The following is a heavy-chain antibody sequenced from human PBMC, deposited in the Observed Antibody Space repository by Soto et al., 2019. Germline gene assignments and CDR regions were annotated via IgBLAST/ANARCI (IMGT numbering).Heavy chain of an antibody. CDR2: INPNNGGT. D-gene: IGHD4-17*01. J-gene: IGHJ4*02. V-gene: IGHV1-2*02. CDR3: ARDPGPYGDYSY. Sequence: ASVKVSCKASGYTFTGFYMHLVRQAPGQGLEWMGWINPNNGGTNYVQKFQDRVTMTRDTSITTAYMELSGLRSDGTAVYYCARDPGPYGDYSYWGQGTLVTVSS. CDR1: GYTFTGFY.